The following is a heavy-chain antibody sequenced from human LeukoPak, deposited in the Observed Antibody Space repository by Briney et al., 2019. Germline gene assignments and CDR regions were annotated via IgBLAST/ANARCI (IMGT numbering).Heavy chain of an antibody. D-gene: IGHD6-19*01. CDR1: GFTISSCD. J-gene: IGHJ5*02. CDR2: ISYDGSNK. Sequence: GRSLRLSCTASGFTISSCDMYWVRQAPGKGLEWVAVISYDGSNKYYADSVKGRFTISRDNSKNTLYLQMNSLRAEDTAVYYCARDFPLGVERWLVSGCFDPWGQGTLVTVSS. V-gene: IGHV3-30*04. CDR3: ARDFPLGVERWLVSGCFDP.